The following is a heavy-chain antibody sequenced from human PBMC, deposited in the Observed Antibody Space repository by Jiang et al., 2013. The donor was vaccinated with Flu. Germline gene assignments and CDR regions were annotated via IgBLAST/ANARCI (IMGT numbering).Heavy chain of an antibody. J-gene: IGHJ4*02. CDR2: MNPNSGNT. V-gene: IGHV1-8*01. Sequence: SGAEVKKPGASVKVSCKASGYTFTSYDINWVRQATGQGLEWMGWMNPNSGNTGYAQKFQGRVTMTRNTSISTAYMELSSLRSEDTAVYYCARGPLTTLVYDILTGYYPLIFAHWGQGTLVTVSS. CDR1: GYTFTSYD. D-gene: IGHD3-9*01. CDR3: ARGPLTTLVYDILTGYYPLIFAH.